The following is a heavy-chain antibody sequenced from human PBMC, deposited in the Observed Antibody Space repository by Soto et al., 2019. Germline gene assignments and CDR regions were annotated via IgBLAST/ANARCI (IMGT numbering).Heavy chain of an antibody. CDR1: GGTFSSYA. Sequence: GASVKVSCKASGGTFSSYAISWVRQAPGQRLEWMGGIIPIFGTANYAQKFQGRVTITADESTSTAYMELSSLRSEDTAVYYCAKDGGPAYCNSPGCSAEHFDYWGRGTQVTVS. D-gene: IGHD2-2*01. J-gene: IGHJ4*02. CDR2: IIPIFGTA. V-gene: IGHV1-69*13. CDR3: AKDGGPAYCNSPGCSAEHFDY.